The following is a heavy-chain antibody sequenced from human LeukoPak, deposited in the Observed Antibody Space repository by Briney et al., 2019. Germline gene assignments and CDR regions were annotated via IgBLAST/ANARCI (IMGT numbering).Heavy chain of an antibody. CDR1: GYTFTSYG. CDR3: ARDQKLGYCSSTSCYYYYYGMDV. V-gene: IGHV1-18*01. Sequence: GAPVKVSCKASGYTFTSYGISWVRQAPGQGLEWMGWISAYNGNTNYAQKLQGRVTMTTDTSTSTAYMGLRSLRSDDTAVYYCARDQKLGYCSSTSCYYYYYGMDVWGQGTTVTVSS. D-gene: IGHD2-2*01. J-gene: IGHJ6*02. CDR2: ISAYNGNT.